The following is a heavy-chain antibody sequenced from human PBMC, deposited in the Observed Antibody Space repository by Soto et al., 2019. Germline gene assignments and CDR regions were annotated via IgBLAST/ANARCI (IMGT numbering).Heavy chain of an antibody. Sequence: SETLSLTCAVSSGSISSSNWWSWVRQPPGKGLEWIGEIYHSGSTNYNPSLKSRVTISVDTSKNQFSLKLSSVTAADTAVYYCARLDRVYYYGSGRYSGNYYYYHYMDVWGKGTTVTVSS. CDR1: SGSISSSNW. CDR2: IYHSGST. V-gene: IGHV4-4*02. CDR3: ARLDRVYYYGSGRYSGNYYYYHYMDV. D-gene: IGHD3-10*01. J-gene: IGHJ6*03.